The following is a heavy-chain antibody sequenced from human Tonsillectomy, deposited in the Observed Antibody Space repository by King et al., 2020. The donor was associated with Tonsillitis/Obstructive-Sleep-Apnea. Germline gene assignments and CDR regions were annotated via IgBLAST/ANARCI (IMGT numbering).Heavy chain of an antibody. CDR2: INHSGST. D-gene: IGHD6-19*01. J-gene: IGHJ3*02. Sequence: VQLQQWGAGLLKPSETLSLTCAVYGGSFSGYYWSWIRQPPGKGLEWIGEINHSGSTNYNPSLKSRVTISVDTSKNQFSLKLSSVTAADTAVYYCASAGPNYFYRTRLVHDAFDIWGQGTMVTVSS. CDR1: GGSFSGYY. CDR3: ASAGPNYFYRTRLVHDAFDI. V-gene: IGHV4-34*01.